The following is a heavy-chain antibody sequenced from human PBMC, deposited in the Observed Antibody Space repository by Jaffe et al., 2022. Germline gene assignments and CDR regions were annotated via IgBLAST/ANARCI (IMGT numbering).Heavy chain of an antibody. Sequence: QLQLQESGPGLVKPSETLSLTCTVSGGSISSSSYYWGWIRQPPGKGLEWIGSIYYSGSTYYNPSLKSRVTISVDTSKNQFSLKLSSVTAADTAVYYCARHLGLQGDFWSGYYTGTALHPGYYYMDVWGKGTTVTVSS. CDR1: GGSISSSSYY. CDR2: IYYSGST. CDR3: ARHLGLQGDFWSGYYTGTALHPGYYYMDV. D-gene: IGHD3-3*01. V-gene: IGHV4-39*01. J-gene: IGHJ6*03.